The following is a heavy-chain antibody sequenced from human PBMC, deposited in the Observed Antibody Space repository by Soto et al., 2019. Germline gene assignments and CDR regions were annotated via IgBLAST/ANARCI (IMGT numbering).Heavy chain of an antibody. D-gene: IGHD6-6*01. CDR2: ISGSGGST. Sequence: GGSLRLSCAASEFTFSSYAMSWVGQAPGKGLEWVSTISGSGGSTYYAHSVKGRFTISRDNSKNTLYLQMNSLRAEDTAVYYCAKCVRSDSSSSPFDYWGQGTLVTVSS. CDR3: AKCVRSDSSSSPFDY. CDR1: EFTFSSYA. J-gene: IGHJ4*02. V-gene: IGHV3-23*01.